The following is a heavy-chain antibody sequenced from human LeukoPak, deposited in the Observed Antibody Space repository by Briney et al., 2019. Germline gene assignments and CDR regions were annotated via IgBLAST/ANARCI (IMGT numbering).Heavy chain of an antibody. D-gene: IGHD5-18*01. CDR3: ARARIQLWSYYYHYYGMDV. V-gene: IGHV4-34*01. J-gene: IGHJ6*02. CDR1: GGSFSGYY. CDR2: INHSGST. Sequence: SETLSLTRAVYGGSFSGYYWSWIRQPPGKGLEWIGEINHSGSTNYNPSLKSRVTISVDTSKNQFSLKLSSVTAADTAVYYCARARIQLWSYYYHYYGMDVWGQGTTVTVSS.